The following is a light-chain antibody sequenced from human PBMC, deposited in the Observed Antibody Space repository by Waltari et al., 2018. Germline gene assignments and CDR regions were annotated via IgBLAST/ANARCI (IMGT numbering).Light chain of an antibody. Sequence: DIVMTQSPDSLAVSLGERATINCKSSQSVLYNSNNKNYLAWYQQKPGQHPQLLIYWASTRESGVPDRFSGSGSGTDFTLTISSLQAEDVAVYYCQQYYSTITFGQGTRLEIK. CDR2: WAS. CDR1: QSVLYNSNNKNY. CDR3: QQYYSTIT. J-gene: IGKJ5*01. V-gene: IGKV4-1*01.